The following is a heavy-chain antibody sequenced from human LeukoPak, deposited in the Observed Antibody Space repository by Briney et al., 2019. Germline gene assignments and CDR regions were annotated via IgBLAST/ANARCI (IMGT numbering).Heavy chain of an antibody. CDR3: ARDEHGSGTHYYYYGMDV. D-gene: IGHD3-10*01. V-gene: IGHV1-18*01. J-gene: IGHJ6*02. CDR2: ISAYNGNT. CDR1: GYTFTSYG. Sequence: GASVKVSCKASGYTFTSYGISWVRQAPGQGVEWMGWISAYNGNTNYAQKLQGRVTMTTDTSTSTAYMELRSLRSDDTAVYYCARDEHGSGTHYYYYGMDVWGQGTTVTVSS.